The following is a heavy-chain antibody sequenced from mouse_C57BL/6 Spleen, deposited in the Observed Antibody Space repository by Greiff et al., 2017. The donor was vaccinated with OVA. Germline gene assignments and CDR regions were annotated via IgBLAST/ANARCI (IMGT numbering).Heavy chain of an antibody. D-gene: IGHD2-1*01. CDR1: GYSFTSYY. J-gene: IGHJ2*01. V-gene: IGHV1-66*01. CDR2: IYPGSGNT. Sequence: VQLQQSGPELVKPGASVKISCKASGYSFTSYYIHWVKQRPGQGLEWIGWIYPGSGNTKYNEKFKGKATLTADTSSSTAYMQLSSLTSEDSAVYYCARSIYYGNFYFDYWGQGTTLTVSS. CDR3: ARSIYYGNFYFDY.